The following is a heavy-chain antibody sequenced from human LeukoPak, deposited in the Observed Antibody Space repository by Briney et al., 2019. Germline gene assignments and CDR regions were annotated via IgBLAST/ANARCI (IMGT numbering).Heavy chain of an antibody. CDR1: GGSISSGGYY. CDR3: AVRSYGKDAFDI. CDR2: IYYSGST. D-gene: IGHD4-17*01. V-gene: IGHV4-31*03. Sequence: SETLSLTCTVSGGSISSGGYYWSWIRQHPGKGLEWIGYIYYSGSTYYNPSLKSRVTISVDTSKNQFFLKLSSVTAADTAVYYCAVRSYGKDAFDIWGQGTMVTVSS. J-gene: IGHJ3*02.